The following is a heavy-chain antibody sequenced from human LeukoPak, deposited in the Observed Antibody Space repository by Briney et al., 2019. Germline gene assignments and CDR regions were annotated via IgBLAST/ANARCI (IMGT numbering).Heavy chain of an antibody. CDR2: IYYSGST. CDR1: GGSISSYY. V-gene: IGHV4-59*01. CDR3: ARDGVTMVRGVYDAFDI. J-gene: IGHJ3*02. Sequence: SETLSLTCTVSGGSISSYYWSWIRQPPGKGLEWIGYIYYSGSTNYNPSLKSRVTISVDTSKNQFSLKLSSVTAADTAVYYCARDGVTMVRGVYDAFDIWGQGTMVTVSS. D-gene: IGHD3-10*01.